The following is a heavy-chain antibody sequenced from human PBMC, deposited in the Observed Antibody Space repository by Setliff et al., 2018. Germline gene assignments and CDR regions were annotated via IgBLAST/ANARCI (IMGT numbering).Heavy chain of an antibody. Sequence: GPTLVNPTQALALTCSFSGFSLTTNGVGVGWIRQPPGKAPEWLAFIYWDDDKRYNPSLKNRLTVAKDTSNNQVVLTMSNMDPMDTATYYCAYREVGYGSGWNQGVRRYWGQGILVTVS. D-gene: IGHD6-19*01. J-gene: IGHJ4*02. V-gene: IGHV2-5*02. CDR3: AYREVGYGSGWNQGVRRY. CDR2: IYWDDDK. CDR1: GFSLTTNGVG.